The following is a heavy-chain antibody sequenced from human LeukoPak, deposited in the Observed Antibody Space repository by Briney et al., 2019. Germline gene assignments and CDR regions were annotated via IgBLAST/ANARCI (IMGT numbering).Heavy chain of an antibody. D-gene: IGHD6-13*01. CDR2: ISSSSSTI. V-gene: IGHV3-48*04. CDR3: AITYSSRYFDY. Sequence: PGGSLRLSCAASGFTFSSYSMNWIRQAPGKGLEWVSYISSSSSTIYYADSVKGRFTISRDNAKNSLYLQMNSLRAEDTAVYYCAITYSSRYFDYWGQGTLVTVSS. J-gene: IGHJ4*02. CDR1: GFTFSSYS.